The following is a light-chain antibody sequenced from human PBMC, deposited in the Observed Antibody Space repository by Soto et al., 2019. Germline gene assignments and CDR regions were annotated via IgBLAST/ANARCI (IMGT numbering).Light chain of an antibody. CDR3: QQENSFPLT. V-gene: IGKV1-12*01. Sequence: DILMTQSPSPVSASVGDRVTITCRASQAIGYWLAWYQQKPGKAPKLLIYPASNLQSGVPSRFSGSGSGTDFTLTISSLQPEDFAIYYCQQENSFPLTFGGGTKVEIK. CDR1: QAIGYW. J-gene: IGKJ4*01. CDR2: PAS.